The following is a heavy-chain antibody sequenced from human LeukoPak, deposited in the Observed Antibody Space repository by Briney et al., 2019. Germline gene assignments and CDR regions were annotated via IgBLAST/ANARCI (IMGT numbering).Heavy chain of an antibody. J-gene: IGHJ4*02. V-gene: IGHV4-59*12. D-gene: IGHD6-19*01. CDR1: GGSISSYY. Sequence: SETLSLTCTVSGGSISSYYWSWIRQPPGKGLEWIGYIYYSGSTNYNPSLKSRVTISVDTSKNQFSLKLSSVTAADTAVYYCASVTHSSGWYRNFDYWGQGTLVTVSS. CDR2: IYYSGST. CDR3: ASVTHSSGWYRNFDY.